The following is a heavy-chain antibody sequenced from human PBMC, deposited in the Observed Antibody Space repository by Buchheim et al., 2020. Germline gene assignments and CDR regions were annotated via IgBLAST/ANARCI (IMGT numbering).Heavy chain of an antibody. CDR2: ISYDGSNK. Sequence: QVQLVESGGGVVQPGRSLRLSCAASGFTFSSYGMHWVRQAPGKGLEWVAVISYDGSNKYYADSVKGRFTISRDNSKNTLYLQMNSLRAEDTAVYYCAYNNDFWSGYFHYYGMDVWGQGTT. D-gene: IGHD3-3*01. V-gene: IGHV3-30*03. CDR1: GFTFSSYG. CDR3: AYNNDFWSGYFHYYGMDV. J-gene: IGHJ6*02.